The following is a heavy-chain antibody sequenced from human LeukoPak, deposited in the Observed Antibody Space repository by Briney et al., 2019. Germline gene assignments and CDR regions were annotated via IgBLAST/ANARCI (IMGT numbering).Heavy chain of an antibody. CDR1: GFTFSSYG. J-gene: IGHJ4*02. Sequence: GGSLRLSCAASGFTFSSYGMHWVRQAPGKGLEWVAVISYDGSNKYYADSVKGRFTISRDNSKNTLYLQMNSLRAEDTAMYYCAKVGGGAIAVGSGYFDYWGQGTLVTVSS. CDR2: ISYDGSNK. CDR3: AKVGGGAIAVGSGYFDY. D-gene: IGHD3-22*01. V-gene: IGHV3-30*18.